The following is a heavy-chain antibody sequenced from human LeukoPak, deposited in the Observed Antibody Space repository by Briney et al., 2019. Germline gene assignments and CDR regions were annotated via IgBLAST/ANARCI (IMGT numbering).Heavy chain of an antibody. Sequence: ASVKVSCKASGYTFTSYGISWVRQAPGQGLEWMGWISAYNGNTNYAQKLQGRVTMTTDASTSTAYMELRSLRSDDTAVYYCARVGDDYGGKKRAFDIWGQGTMVTVSS. D-gene: IGHD4-23*01. J-gene: IGHJ3*02. CDR3: ARVGDDYGGKKRAFDI. CDR1: GYTFTSYG. CDR2: ISAYNGNT. V-gene: IGHV1-18*01.